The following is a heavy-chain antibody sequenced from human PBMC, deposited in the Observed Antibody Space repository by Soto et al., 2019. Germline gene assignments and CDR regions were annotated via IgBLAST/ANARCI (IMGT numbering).Heavy chain of an antibody. D-gene: IGHD2-2*01. CDR1: GLTYSTAW. CDR3: AGADIMVGPYLRI. V-gene: IGHV3-74*01. CDR2: INRDGSVT. J-gene: IGHJ6*02. Sequence: GGSLRLSCEVSGLTYSTAWMHWVRQAPGKGLVWVSSINRDGSVTNYADLVKGRFTISRDSAEKTLYLQRNSMRAAATDVYYCAGADIMVGPYLRIWGQGTTVTVSS.